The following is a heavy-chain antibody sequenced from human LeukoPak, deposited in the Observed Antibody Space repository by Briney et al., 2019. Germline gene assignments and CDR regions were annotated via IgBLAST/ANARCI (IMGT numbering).Heavy chain of an antibody. D-gene: IGHD2-21*02. J-gene: IGHJ2*01. CDR3: AGARRYCDGDCSSGVYWYFDL. CDR2: IFTSGST. Sequence: SETLSLTCSVSGMSIGSYYWTWIRQPAGKGLEWIGRIFTSGSTSYNPSLTSRVTMSVDTSKNQFSLTLTSVTAADTAVYYCAGARRYCDGDCSSGVYWYFDLWGRGTLVTVSS. CDR1: GMSIGSYY. V-gene: IGHV4-4*07.